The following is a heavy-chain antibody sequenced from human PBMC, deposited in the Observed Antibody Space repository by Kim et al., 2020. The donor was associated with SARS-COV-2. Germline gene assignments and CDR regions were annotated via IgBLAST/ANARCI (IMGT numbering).Heavy chain of an antibody. CDR2: ISGSVCST. V-gene: IGHV3-23*01. CDR1: GFTFSSYA. Sequence: GGSLRLSCAASGFTFSSYAMSWVRQAPGKGLEWVSAISGSVCSTYYAYSVKGRFTISRDNSKNTLYLQMNSLRAEDTAVYYCAKDLWWGCYGSGGFDPGGQGALVTVSS. J-gene: IGHJ5*02. CDR3: AKDLWWGCYGSGGFDP. D-gene: IGHD3-10*01.